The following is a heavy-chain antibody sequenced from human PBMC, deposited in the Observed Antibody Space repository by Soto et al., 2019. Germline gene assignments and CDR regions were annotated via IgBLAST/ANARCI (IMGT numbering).Heavy chain of an antibody. V-gene: IGHV3-9*01. D-gene: IGHD3-3*01. Sequence: QLVESGGGLVQPGGSLRLSCVASGFSFDDFAMHWVRQAPGKGLEWISGITWNSVSTDYANSVKGRFTVSRDNAKNSLYLKMSSLTTEDTALYFCAKERVRFLDAWGQGTLVTVSS. J-gene: IGHJ5*02. CDR3: AKERVRFLDA. CDR1: GFSFDDFA. CDR2: ITWNSVST.